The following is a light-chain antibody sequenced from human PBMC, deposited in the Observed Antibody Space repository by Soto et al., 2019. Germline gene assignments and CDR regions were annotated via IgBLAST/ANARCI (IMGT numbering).Light chain of an antibody. Sequence: EIMLRKSPGTLSLYSGERASLSCTASQSISSYLAWYQQKPGQAPRLLIYDASNRATGIPARFSGSGSGTDFTLTISSLEPEDFAVYYCQQRNNWPPWTFGQGTKVDIK. CDR2: DAS. V-gene: IGKV3-11*01. J-gene: IGKJ1*01. CDR1: QSISSY. CDR3: QQRNNWPPWT.